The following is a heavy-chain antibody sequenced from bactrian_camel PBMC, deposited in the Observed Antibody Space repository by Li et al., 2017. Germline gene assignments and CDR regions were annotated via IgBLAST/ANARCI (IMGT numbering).Heavy chain of an antibody. D-gene: IGHD2*01. J-gene: IGHJ4*01. CDR2: IYTGDGRT. CDR1: GFTFSNNW. V-gene: IGHV3S1*01. Sequence: QVQLVESGGGLVQPGGSLRLSCAISGFTFSNNWMHWVRQAPGKGLEWVSTIYTGDGRTKSADSVKGRFTMSRDNAKNMLYLQMNNLKSEDTALYYCAKALGGGNYYTGEYNYWGQGTQVTVS. CDR3: AKALGGGNYYTGEYNY.